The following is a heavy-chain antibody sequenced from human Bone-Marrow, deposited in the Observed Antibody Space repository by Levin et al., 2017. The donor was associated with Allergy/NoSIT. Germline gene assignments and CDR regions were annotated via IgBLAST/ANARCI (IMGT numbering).Heavy chain of an antibody. CDR2: SSNSVNSYAT. Sequence: GGSLRLSCAASGFSFSGSDIHWVRQASGKGLEWVGRSSNSVNSYATVHAASVEGRFTISRDDSKNTAYLQMNSLRTEDTAVYYCTRHETYGYMGYYGMDVWGQGTTVTVSS. V-gene: IGHV3-73*01. CDR1: GFSFSGSD. D-gene: IGHD5-18*01. J-gene: IGHJ6*02. CDR3: TRHETYGYMGYYGMDV.